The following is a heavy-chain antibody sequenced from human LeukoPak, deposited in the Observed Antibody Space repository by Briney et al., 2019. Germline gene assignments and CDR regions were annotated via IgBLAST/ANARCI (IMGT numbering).Heavy chain of an antibody. CDR1: GGSISSSYYY. J-gene: IGHJ4*02. D-gene: IGHD6-6*01. CDR2: IYYSGRT. Sequence: PSETLSLTRTVSGGSISSSYYYWGWIRQPPGKGLEWIGSIYYSGRTFYNPSLKSRVTISLDKSKNQFSLKLSSVTAADTAVYYCARRGLSARGFFDYWGQGTLVTVSS. V-gene: IGHV4-39*07. CDR3: ARRGLSARGFFDY.